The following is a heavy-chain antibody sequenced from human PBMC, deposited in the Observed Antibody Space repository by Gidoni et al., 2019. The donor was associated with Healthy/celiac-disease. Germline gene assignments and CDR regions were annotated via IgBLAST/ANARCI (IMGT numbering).Heavy chain of an antibody. CDR2: ISSNGGST. CDR1: GFTLSSYA. CDR3: ARGRVVVVSPFDY. D-gene: IGHD3-22*01. V-gene: IGHV3-64*01. J-gene: IGHJ4*02. Sequence: EVQLVESGGGLVQPGGSLRLSCAASGFTLSSYAMHWVRQAPGKGLEYVSAISSNGGSTYYANSVKGRFTISRDNSKNTLYLQMGSLRAEAMAVYYCARGRVVVVSPFDYWGQGTLVTVSS.